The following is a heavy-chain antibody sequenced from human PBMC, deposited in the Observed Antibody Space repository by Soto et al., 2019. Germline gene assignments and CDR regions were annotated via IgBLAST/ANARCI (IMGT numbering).Heavy chain of an antibody. CDR1: GGSISSSSYY. Sequence: SETLSLTCTVSGGSISSSSYYWGWLRQPPGKALEWIGSIYYSGSTYDNPSLKRRVTISVDTSKNQFSLKLSPVTAADTAVYYCVIAAAGTGDWFDPWGQGTLVTVSS. CDR2: IYYSGST. CDR3: VIAAAGTGDWFDP. J-gene: IGHJ5*02. D-gene: IGHD6-13*01. V-gene: IGHV4-39*01.